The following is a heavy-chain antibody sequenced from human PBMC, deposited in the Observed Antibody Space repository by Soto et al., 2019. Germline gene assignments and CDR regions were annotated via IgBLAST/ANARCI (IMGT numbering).Heavy chain of an antibody. CDR1: GFTFSSYG. Sequence: QVQLVESGGGVVQPGRSLRLSCAASGFTFSSYGMHWVRQAPGKGLEWVAVIWYDGSNKYYADSVKGRFTISRDNSKNTPYLQMNSLRAEDTAVYYCARDQSGYEGYFDYWGQRTLVTVSS. CDR2: IWYDGSNK. J-gene: IGHJ4*02. CDR3: ARDQSGYEGYFDY. V-gene: IGHV3-33*01. D-gene: IGHD5-12*01.